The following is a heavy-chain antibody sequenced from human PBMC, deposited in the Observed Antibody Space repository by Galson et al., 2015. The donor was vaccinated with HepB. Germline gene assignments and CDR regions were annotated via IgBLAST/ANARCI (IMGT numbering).Heavy chain of an antibody. J-gene: IGHJ6*02. V-gene: IGHV1-3*01. CDR3: AFTRLYYYDSSGYYQYYYYGMDV. CDR1: GYTFTSYA. CDR2: INAGNGNT. Sequence: QSGAEVKEPGASVKVSCKASGYTFTSYAMHWVRQAPGQRLEWMGWINAGNGNTKYSQKFQGRVTITRDTSASTAYMELSSLRSEETAVYYCAFTRLYYYDSSGYYQYYYYGMDVWGQGATVTVSS. D-gene: IGHD3-22*01.